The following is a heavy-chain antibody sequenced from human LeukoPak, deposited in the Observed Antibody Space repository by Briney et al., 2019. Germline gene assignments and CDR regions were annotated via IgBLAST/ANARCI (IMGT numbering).Heavy chain of an antibody. V-gene: IGHV3-7*01. Sequence: GGSLRLSCATSGFTFSSYWMSWVRQGPGKGLEWVANIKQDGSEKNYVDSVKGRFTISRDNAKNSLFLQMNSLRAEDTAVYYCYCAVEDYWGQGTLVTVSS. J-gene: IGHJ4*02. CDR3: YCAVEDY. D-gene: IGHD2-15*01. CDR1: GFTFSSYW. CDR2: IKQDGSEK.